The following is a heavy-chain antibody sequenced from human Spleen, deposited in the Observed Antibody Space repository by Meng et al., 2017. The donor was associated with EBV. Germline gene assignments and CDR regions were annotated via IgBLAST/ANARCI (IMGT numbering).Heavy chain of an antibody. CDR1: GGSITSNDW. D-gene: IGHD3-10*01. V-gene: IGHV4-4*02. J-gene: IGHJ5*02. CDR2: IYHSGST. CDR3: ARGGSYDASGSYANWFDL. Sequence: KEFGPTLVKPTQTLALTCAVSGGSITSNDWWSWVRQPPGKGLEWIGEIYHSGSTNYNPSLKSRVTISVDKSKNQFSLKLSSVTAADTAVYYCARGGSYDASGSYANWFDLWGQGTLVTVSS.